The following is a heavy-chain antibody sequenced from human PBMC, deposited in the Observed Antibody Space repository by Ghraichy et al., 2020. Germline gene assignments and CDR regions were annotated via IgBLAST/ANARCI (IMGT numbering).Heavy chain of an antibody. CDR3: TKSVTWTFDY. CDR2: ITGTGGST. V-gene: IGHV3-23*01. Sequence: LSLTCAASGLTFSSYAMSWVRQAPGKGLEWVAVITGTGGSTFYADSVKGRFTISRDNSKNTLSLQMNSLTVEDTAIYYCTKSVTWTFDYWGQGSLVTV. D-gene: IGHD5/OR15-5a*01. CDR1: GLTFSSYA. J-gene: IGHJ4*02.